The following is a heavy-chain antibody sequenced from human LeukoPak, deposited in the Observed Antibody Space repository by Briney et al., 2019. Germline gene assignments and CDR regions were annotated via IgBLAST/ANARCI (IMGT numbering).Heavy chain of an antibody. J-gene: IGHJ4*02. CDR2: IYATGGT. CDR1: GGSISNYY. CDR3: ARVSASGDFFDY. V-gene: IGHV4-4*07. D-gene: IGHD2-21*01. Sequence: PSETLSLTCTVSGGSISNYYWGCIRQPAGKGLEWIGHIYATGGTKYNPSLQSRVTMSVDTSKNQFSLKLRPVTAADTAAYFCARVSASGDFFDYWGQGTLVTVSS.